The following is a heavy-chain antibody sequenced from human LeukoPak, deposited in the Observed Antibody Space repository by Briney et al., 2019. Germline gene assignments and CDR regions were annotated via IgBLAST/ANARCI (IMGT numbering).Heavy chain of an antibody. J-gene: IGHJ4*02. CDR1: GFTFNNYG. CDR3: ARSPRWGSYSQDYFDY. V-gene: IGHV3-30*03. D-gene: IGHD3-16*01. CDR2: ISSDGSNK. Sequence: GGSLRLSCAASGFTFNNYGIHWVRQAPGKGLEWVAVISSDGSNKYYADFVKGRFTISRDNAKNSLYLQMNSLRAEDTAVYYCARSPRWGSYSQDYFDYWGQGTLVTVSS.